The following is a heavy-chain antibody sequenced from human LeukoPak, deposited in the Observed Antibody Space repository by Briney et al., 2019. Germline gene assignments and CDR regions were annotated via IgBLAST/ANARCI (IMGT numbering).Heavy chain of an antibody. CDR3: ARGLTSSDWYFDL. J-gene: IGHJ2*01. CDR2: IYYSGST. D-gene: IGHD4/OR15-4a*01. CDR1: GGSVSSGSYY. Sequence: SETLSLTCTVSGGSVSSGSYYWSWIRQPPGKGLEWIGCIYYSGSTNYNPSLKSRVTISVDTSKNQFSLKLSSVTAADTAVYYCARGLTSSDWYFDLWGRGTLVTVSS. V-gene: IGHV4-61*01.